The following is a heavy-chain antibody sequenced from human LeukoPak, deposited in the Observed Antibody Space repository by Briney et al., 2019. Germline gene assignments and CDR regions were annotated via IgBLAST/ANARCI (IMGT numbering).Heavy chain of an antibody. V-gene: IGHV1-69*05. J-gene: IGHJ4*02. CDR2: IIPIFGTA. Sequence: SVKVSCKASGGTFSSYAISWVRQAPGQGLEWMGGIIPIFGTANYAQKLQGRVTMTRDTSTSTAYMELRSLRSDDTAVYYCATYSAAGRTYYFDYWGQGALVTVSS. D-gene: IGHD6-13*01. CDR3: ATYSAAGRTYYFDY. CDR1: GGTFSSYA.